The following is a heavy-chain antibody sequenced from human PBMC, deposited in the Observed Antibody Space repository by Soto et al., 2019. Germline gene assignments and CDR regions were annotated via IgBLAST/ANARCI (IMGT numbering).Heavy chain of an antibody. D-gene: IGHD2-2*02. Sequence: ASETLSLTCAVYGGSFSGYYWSWIRQPPGKGLEWIGEINHSGSTNYNPSLKSRVTISVDTSKNQFSLKLSSVTAADTAVYYCARGRRSKNIAVPAAIRDWFDPWGQGTLVTVPQ. V-gene: IGHV4-34*01. CDR3: ARGRRSKNIAVPAAIRDWFDP. CDR2: INHSGST. J-gene: IGHJ5*02. CDR1: GGSFSGYY.